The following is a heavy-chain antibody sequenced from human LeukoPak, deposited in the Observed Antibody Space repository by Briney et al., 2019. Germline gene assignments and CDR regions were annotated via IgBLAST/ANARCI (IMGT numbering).Heavy chain of an antibody. CDR3: ARTGRDTIFGVVTQFDY. J-gene: IGHJ4*02. V-gene: IGHV4-59*01. CDR2: IYYSGST. D-gene: IGHD3-3*01. Sequence: PSETLSLTCTVSGGSISSYHWSWIRQPPGKGLEWIGYIYYSGSTNYNPSLKSRVTISVDTSKNQFSLKLSSVTAADTAVYYCARTGRDTIFGVVTQFDYWGQGTLVTVSS. CDR1: GGSISSYH.